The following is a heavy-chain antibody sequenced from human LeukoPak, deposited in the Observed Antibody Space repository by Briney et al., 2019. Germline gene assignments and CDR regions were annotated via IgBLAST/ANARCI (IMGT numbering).Heavy chain of an antibody. V-gene: IGHV3-53*01. Sequence: GGSLRLSCAASGFTFSSNYMSWVRQAPGKGLEWVSVIYSGGSTYYADSVKGRFTISRDNSKNTLYLQMNSLRAEDTAVYYCAREVGYYGSGSYWFDYWGQGTLVTVSS. CDR3: AREVGYYGSGSYWFDY. CDR2: IYSGGST. J-gene: IGHJ4*02. D-gene: IGHD3-10*01. CDR1: GFTFSSNY.